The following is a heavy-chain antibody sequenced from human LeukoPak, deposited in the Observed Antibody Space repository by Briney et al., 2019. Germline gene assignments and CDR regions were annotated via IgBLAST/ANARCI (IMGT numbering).Heavy chain of an antibody. CDR1: GHTFTGYY. CDR2: INPNSGGT. V-gene: IGHV1-2*06. Sequence: EASVKVSCKASGHTFTGYYMHWVRQAPGQGLEWMGRINPNSGGTNYAQKFQGRVTMTRDTSISTAYMELSRLRSDDTAVYYCAREGGEYYDFWSGYYWIDYWGQGTLVTVSS. CDR3: AREGGEYYDFWSGYYWIDY. D-gene: IGHD3-3*01. J-gene: IGHJ4*02.